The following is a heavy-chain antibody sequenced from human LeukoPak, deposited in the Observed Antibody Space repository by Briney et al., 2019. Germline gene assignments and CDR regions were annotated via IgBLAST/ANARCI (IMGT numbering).Heavy chain of an antibody. CDR1: GFTFSSYS. D-gene: IGHD3-3*01. J-gene: IGHJ4*02. V-gene: IGHV3-21*01. CDR2: ISSSSYI. CDR3: ARAFLEWLLSDY. Sequence: TGGSLRLSCAASGFTFSSYSMNWVRQAPGKGLEWVSSISSSSYIYYADSVKGRFTISRDNAKNSLYLQMNSLRAEDTAVYYCARAFLEWLLSDYWGQGTLVTVSS.